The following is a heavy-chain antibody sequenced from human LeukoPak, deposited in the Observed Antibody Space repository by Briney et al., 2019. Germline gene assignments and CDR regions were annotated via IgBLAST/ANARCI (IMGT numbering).Heavy chain of an antibody. CDR1: GFTFSSYN. CDR2: ISSSSSYI. D-gene: IGHD6-19*01. CDR3: ARGGIAVGFNWFDP. J-gene: IGHJ5*02. Sequence: GGSLRLSCAASGFTFSSYNMNWVRQAPGKGLEWVSSISSSSSYIYYADSVKGRFTISRDNAKNSLYLQMNSLRAEDTAVYSCARGGIAVGFNWFDPWGQGTLVTVSS. V-gene: IGHV3-21*01.